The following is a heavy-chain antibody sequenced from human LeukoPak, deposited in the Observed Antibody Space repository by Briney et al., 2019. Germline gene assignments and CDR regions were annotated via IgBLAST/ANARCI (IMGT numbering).Heavy chain of an antibody. CDR1: GYTFTSYD. CDR2: MNPNSGNT. CDR3: ARGPQRGGRLLSKWNWFDP. Sequence: GASVKVSCKASGYTFTSYDINWVRQATGQGLEWMGWMNPNSGNTGYAQKFQGRVTMTRNTSISTAYMELSSLRSEDTAVYYCARGPQRGGRLLSKWNWFDPWGQGTLVTVSS. V-gene: IGHV1-8*01. D-gene: IGHD2-21*02. J-gene: IGHJ5*02.